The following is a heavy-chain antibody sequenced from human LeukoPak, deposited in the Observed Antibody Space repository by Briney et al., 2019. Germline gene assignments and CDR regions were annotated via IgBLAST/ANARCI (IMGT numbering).Heavy chain of an antibody. J-gene: IGHJ4*02. CDR3: ARVGKYYYGSGRPDY. CDR1: GYTFTSYG. Sequence: ASVKVSCKASGYTFTSYGISWVRQAPGQGLEWMGWISAYNGNTNYAQKLQGRVTMTTDTPTSTAYMELRSLRSDDTAVYYCARVGKYYYGSGRPDYWGQGTLVTVSS. CDR2: ISAYNGNT. D-gene: IGHD3-10*01. V-gene: IGHV1-18*04.